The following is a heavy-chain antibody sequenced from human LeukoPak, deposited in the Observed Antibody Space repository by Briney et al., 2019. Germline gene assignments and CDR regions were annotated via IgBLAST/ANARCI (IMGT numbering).Heavy chain of an antibody. CDR3: AGAPYYYDSSGYSHYYYYYMDV. CDR2: ISAYNGNT. V-gene: IGHV1-18*01. Sequence: ASVTVSFKASGYTFTNYGISWVGQAPGQGREWMGWISAYNGNTNYAQKLQGRVTMNTDTATSTDYIEVRRQRYGDTDVYYCAGAPYYYDSSGYSHYYYYYMDVWGKGTTVTISS. D-gene: IGHD3-22*01. CDR1: GYTFTNYG. J-gene: IGHJ6*03.